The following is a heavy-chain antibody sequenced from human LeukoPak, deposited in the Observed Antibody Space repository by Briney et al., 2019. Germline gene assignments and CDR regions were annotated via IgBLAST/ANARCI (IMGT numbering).Heavy chain of an antibody. V-gene: IGHV3-21*01. CDR2: IGTSSSYI. J-gene: IGHJ4*02. CDR3: ARDLRGYSYGHPQNFDY. D-gene: IGHD5-18*01. Sequence: GGSLRLSCAASGFTFSSYSMNWVRQAPGKRLEWVSSIGTSSSYIYYADSVKGRFTISTDNDKNSLYLQMNSLRAEDTAVYYCARDLRGYSYGHPQNFDYWGQGTLVTVSS. CDR1: GFTFSSYS.